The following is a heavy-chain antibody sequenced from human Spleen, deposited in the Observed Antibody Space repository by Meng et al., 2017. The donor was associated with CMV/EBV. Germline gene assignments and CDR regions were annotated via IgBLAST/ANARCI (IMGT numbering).Heavy chain of an antibody. CDR1: VYTFTSHD. CDR2: INTYNGNT. Sequence: KASVYTFTSHDINWVRQAPGQGLEWLGRINTYNGNTNYAQKLQGRVTMTTDTSTGAAYMDLRSLRSDDTAVYFCAREYQLYSGSLDCWGQGTLVTVSS. D-gene: IGHD1-26*01. V-gene: IGHV1-18*01. CDR3: AREYQLYSGSLDC. J-gene: IGHJ4*02.